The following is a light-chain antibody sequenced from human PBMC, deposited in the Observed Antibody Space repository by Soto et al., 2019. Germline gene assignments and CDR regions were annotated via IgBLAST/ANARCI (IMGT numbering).Light chain of an antibody. CDR1: SSSIGAGYE. CDR3: QSYDKTLTAYV. CDR2: GNG. V-gene: IGLV1-40*01. Sequence: QSVLTQPPSVSGAPGQRVTISCSGTSSSIGAGYEVHWYHQLPGTAPKLVVSGNGNRPSGVPDRLSASKSGTSASLAITGLQAEDEGHYYSQSYDKTLTAYVFGTGTKVTVL. J-gene: IGLJ1*01.